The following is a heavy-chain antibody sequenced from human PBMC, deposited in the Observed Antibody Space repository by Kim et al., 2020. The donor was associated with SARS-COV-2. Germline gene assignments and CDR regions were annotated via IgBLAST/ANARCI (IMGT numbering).Heavy chain of an antibody. CDR3: ASVLRYFDWLLAGGDY. J-gene: IGHJ4*02. V-gene: IGHV4-39*07. CDR1: GGSISSSSYY. D-gene: IGHD3-9*01. CDR2: IYYSGST. Sequence: SETLSLTCTVSGGSISSSSYYWGWIRQPPGKGLEWIGSIYYSGSTYYNPSLKSRVTISVDTSKNQFSLKLSSVTAADTAVYYCASVLRYFDWLLAGGDYWGQGTLVTVSS.